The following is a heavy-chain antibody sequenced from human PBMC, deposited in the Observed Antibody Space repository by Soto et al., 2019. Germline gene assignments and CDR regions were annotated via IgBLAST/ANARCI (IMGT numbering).Heavy chain of an antibody. D-gene: IGHD5-12*01. Sequence: SETLSLTCTVSGGSISSGGYYWSWIRQHPGKGLEWIGYIYYSGSTYYNPSLKSRVTISADSSKNQLSLQLTSVTAADTAVYYCVRDQYSGYDFAIWGQGNLVTVTS. CDR3: VRDQYSGYDFAI. V-gene: IGHV4-31*03. J-gene: IGHJ4*02. CDR2: IYYSGST. CDR1: GGSISSGGYY.